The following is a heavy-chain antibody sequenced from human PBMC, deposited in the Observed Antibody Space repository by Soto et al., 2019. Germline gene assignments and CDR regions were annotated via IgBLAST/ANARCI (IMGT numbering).Heavy chain of an antibody. CDR1: GFTFSSYA. Sequence: GGSRRLSCATSGFTFSSYAMNWVRQAPGKRLEWVAVITYDGSTKYYADSVKGRFTISRDNSKNTLYLQMNTLRAEDTAIYYCAKGITGTTYYYYCGMEVWGQGTTVTVSS. D-gene: IGHD1-7*01. J-gene: IGHJ6*02. V-gene: IGHV3-30*18. CDR2: ITYDGSTK. CDR3: AKGITGTTYYYYCGMEV.